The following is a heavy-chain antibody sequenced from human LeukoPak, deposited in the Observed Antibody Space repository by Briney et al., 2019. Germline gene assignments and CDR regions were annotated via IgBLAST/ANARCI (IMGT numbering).Heavy chain of an antibody. D-gene: IGHD6-19*01. Sequence: GGSLRLSCAASGFTFSSYAMSWVRQAPGKGLEWVSAISGSGGSTYYADSVKGRFTISKDNSKKTLYLQMNSLRAEDTAVYYCARDPGHSGWYGDYWGQGTLVTVSS. CDR1: GFTFSSYA. J-gene: IGHJ4*02. CDR2: ISGSGGST. V-gene: IGHV3-23*01. CDR3: ARDPGHSGWYGDY.